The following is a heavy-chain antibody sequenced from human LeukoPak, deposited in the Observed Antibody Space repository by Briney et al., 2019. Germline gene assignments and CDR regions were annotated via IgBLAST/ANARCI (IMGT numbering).Heavy chain of an antibody. V-gene: IGHV3-30*18. CDR3: AKSPRGSSGYYGGLVLDY. Sequence: GGSLRLSCAASGFTFSSYGMHWVRQAPGKGLEWVAVISYDGSNKYYADSVKGRFTISRDNSKNTLYLQMNSLRAEDTAVYYCAKSPRGSSGYYGGLVLDYWGQGTLVTVSS. CDR1: GFTFSSYG. J-gene: IGHJ4*02. CDR2: ISYDGSNK. D-gene: IGHD3-22*01.